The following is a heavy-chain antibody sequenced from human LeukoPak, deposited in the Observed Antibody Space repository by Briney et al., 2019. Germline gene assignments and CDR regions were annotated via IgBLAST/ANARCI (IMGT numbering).Heavy chain of an antibody. J-gene: IGHJ4*02. CDR3: ARDATDFWSGYYDY. V-gene: IGHV3-30*02. D-gene: IGHD3-3*01. Sequence: PGGSLRLSCAASGFTFSSYGMHWVRQAPGKGLEWVAFIWYDGSNKYYADSVKGRFTISRDNSKNTLYLQMNSLRAEDTAVYYCARDATDFWSGYYDYWGQGTLVTVSS. CDR1: GFTFSSYG. CDR2: IWYDGSNK.